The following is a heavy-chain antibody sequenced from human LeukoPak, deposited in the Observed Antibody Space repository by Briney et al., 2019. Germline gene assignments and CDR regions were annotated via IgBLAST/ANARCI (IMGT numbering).Heavy chain of an antibody. CDR3: ARVEEGYTWNPVGY. CDR1: GFTFIDYA. V-gene: IGHV3-20*04. D-gene: IGHD1-20*01. CDR2: MNWNGGST. Sequence: GGSLRLSCAASGFTFIDYAMSWVRQAPGKGLEWVSGMNWNGGSTGYADSVKGRFTISRDNAKNSLYLQMNSLRAEDTALYYCARVEEGYTWNPVGYWGQGTLVTVSS. J-gene: IGHJ4*02.